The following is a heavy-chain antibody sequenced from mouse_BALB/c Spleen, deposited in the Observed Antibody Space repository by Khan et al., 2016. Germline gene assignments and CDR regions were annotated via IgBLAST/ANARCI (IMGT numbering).Heavy chain of an antibody. CDR3: AGYYGHFFDY. CDR2: ISYSGST. CDR1: GDSITSGY. V-gene: IGHV3-8*02. Sequence: EVQLQESGPSLVKPSQTLSLTCSVTGDSITSGYWNWIRKSPGNKLEYMGYISYSGSTYYNPALKSRISITRDTSKSQYYLQLNSVTTEDTATYXCAGYYGHFFDYWGQGTTLTVSA. J-gene: IGHJ2*01. D-gene: IGHD1-1*02.